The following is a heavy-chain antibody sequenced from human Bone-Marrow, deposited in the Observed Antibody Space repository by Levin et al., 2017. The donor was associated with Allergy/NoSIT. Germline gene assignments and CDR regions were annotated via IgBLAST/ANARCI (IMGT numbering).Heavy chain of an antibody. CDR1: GYTFSGYY. V-gene: IGHV1-2*02. D-gene: IGHD2-15*01. J-gene: IGHJ5*02. Sequence: GASVKVSCKASGYTFSGYYMHWVRQAPGQGLEWLGWINPNSGDTKYAQKFQGRVTLTRDTSIGTAYMELSSLRSDDTALYYCARDPLGDYCSGGTCYWFDPWGQGTLVTVSS. CDR3: ARDPLGDYCSGGTCYWFDP. CDR2: INPNSGDT.